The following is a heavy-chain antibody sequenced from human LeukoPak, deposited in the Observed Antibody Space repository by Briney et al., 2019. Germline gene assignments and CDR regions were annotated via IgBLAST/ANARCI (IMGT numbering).Heavy chain of an antibody. CDR3: ARGRGEYSSSSGNYFDY. V-gene: IGHV3-48*03. J-gene: IGHJ4*02. D-gene: IGHD6-6*01. CDR2: ISSSGSTI. CDR1: GFTFSSYE. Sequence: GGSLRLSCAASGFTFSSYEMNWVRQAPGKGLEWVSYISSSGSTIYYADSVKGRFTISRDNAKNSLYLQMNSLRAEDTAVYYCARGRGEYSSSSGNYFDYWGQGTLVTVSS.